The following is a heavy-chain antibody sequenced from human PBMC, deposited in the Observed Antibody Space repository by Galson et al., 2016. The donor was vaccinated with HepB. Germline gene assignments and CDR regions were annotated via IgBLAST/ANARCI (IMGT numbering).Heavy chain of an antibody. V-gene: IGHV3-74*01. J-gene: IGHJ6*01. Sequence: SLRLSCAASGFTFTSYWIHWVRQVPGDGLVWVSRINSDWSSTHYADSVKGRFTISRDNAKNTVYLQMNSLRVEDTAVYYCARVGVIPYYYYGMDVWGQGTMVIVSS. CDR1: GFTFTSYW. CDR2: INSDWSST. D-gene: IGHD3-10*01. CDR3: ARVGVIPYYYYGMDV.